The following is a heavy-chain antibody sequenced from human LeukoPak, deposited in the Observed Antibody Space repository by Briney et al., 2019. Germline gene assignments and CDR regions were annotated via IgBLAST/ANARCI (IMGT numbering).Heavy chain of an antibody. V-gene: IGHV4-34*01. CDR1: GGSFIGYY. D-gene: IGHD3-3*01. CDR3: ARVPLRFLEPFDY. Sequence: SETLSLTCAVHGGSFIGYYWSWIRQPPGKGLEWIGEINHSGGANYNPSLKSRVTISADTSKSQFSLKLGSVTAADTAVYYCARVPLRFLEPFDYWGQGTLVTVSS. CDR2: INHSGGA. J-gene: IGHJ4*02.